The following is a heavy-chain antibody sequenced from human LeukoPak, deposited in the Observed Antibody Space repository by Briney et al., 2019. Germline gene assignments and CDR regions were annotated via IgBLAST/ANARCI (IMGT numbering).Heavy chain of an antibody. D-gene: IGHD4-17*01. Sequence: ASVKVSCKASGYTFTSYYMHWVRQAPGQGLEWMGWISAYNGNTNYAQKLQGRVTMTTDTSTSTAYMELRSLRSDDTAVYYCARDPDYGDYVNAFDIWGQGTMVTVSS. J-gene: IGHJ3*02. CDR1: GYTFTSYY. V-gene: IGHV1-18*04. CDR2: ISAYNGNT. CDR3: ARDPDYGDYVNAFDI.